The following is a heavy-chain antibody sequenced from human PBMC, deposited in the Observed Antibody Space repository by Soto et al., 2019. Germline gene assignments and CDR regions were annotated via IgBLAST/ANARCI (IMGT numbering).Heavy chain of an antibody. J-gene: IGHJ4*02. CDR1: GYTFTSYD. Sequence: QVQLVQSGAEVKKPGASVKVSCKASGYTFTSYDINWVRQATGQGLEWMGWMNPNSGNTGYARKFQGRFAMTRNTSISTAYMELSSLRSEDTAVYYCARERSSGWYVDYWGQGTLVTVSS. CDR3: ARERSSGWYVDY. D-gene: IGHD6-19*01. V-gene: IGHV1-8*01. CDR2: MNPNSGNT.